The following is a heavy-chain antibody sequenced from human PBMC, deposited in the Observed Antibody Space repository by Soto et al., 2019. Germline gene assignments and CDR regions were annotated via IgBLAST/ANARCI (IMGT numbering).Heavy chain of an antibody. D-gene: IGHD3-22*01. CDR1: GYTFTSYA. CDR2: INAGNGNT. V-gene: IGHV1-3*05. CDR3: ARGSGYYYWDDY. Sequence: VQLVQSGAEEKKPGASAKVSCKASGYTFTSYAMHWVRQAPGQRLEWMGWINAGNGNTKYSQKFQGRVTITRDTSASTAYMELSSLRSEDTAVYYCARGSGYYYWDDYWGQGTLVNVSS. J-gene: IGHJ4*02.